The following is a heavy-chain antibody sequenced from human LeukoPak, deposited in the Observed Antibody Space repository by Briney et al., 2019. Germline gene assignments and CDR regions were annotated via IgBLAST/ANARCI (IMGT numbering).Heavy chain of an antibody. CDR3: ITMVRGVIY. D-gene: IGHD3-10*01. Sequence: SVTVSCXASGYTFTGYYMHWVRQAHGQGIEWMGRNNPNSGGTNYAQKFQGRVTMTRDTSISTAYMELSRLRSEDTAVYYFITMVRGVIYWGQGTLVTVSS. V-gene: IGHV1-2*06. CDR1: GYTFTGYY. CDR2: NNPNSGGT. J-gene: IGHJ4*02.